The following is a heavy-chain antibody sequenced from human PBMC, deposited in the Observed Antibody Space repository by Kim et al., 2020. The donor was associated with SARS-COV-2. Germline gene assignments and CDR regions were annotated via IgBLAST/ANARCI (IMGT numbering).Heavy chain of an antibody. CDR1: GFTFSSYG. Sequence: GGSLRLSCAASGFTFSSYGMHWVRQALGKGLEWVAVIWYDGSNKYYADSVKGRFTISRDNSKNTLYLQMNSLRAEDTAVYYCARDLRSSGYYLGYYYYGMDVWGQGTTVTVSS. V-gene: IGHV3-33*01. CDR2: IWYDGSNK. CDR3: ARDLRSSGYYLGYYYYGMDV. D-gene: IGHD3-22*01. J-gene: IGHJ6*02.